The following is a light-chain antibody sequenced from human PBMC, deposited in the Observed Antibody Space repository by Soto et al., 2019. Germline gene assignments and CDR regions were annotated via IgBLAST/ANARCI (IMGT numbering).Light chain of an antibody. J-gene: IGKJ5*01. CDR1: HGVLYSSNTKNY. CDR3: QQYYSSPPT. Sequence: DSVMTQYPDSLAVSLGEGATINCKTSHGVLYSSNTKNYYAWYQQNPGQPPKLLIYSTSTRESGVPHRFSGCGSGTDFTLAISSLQAEDVAVYYCQQYYSSPPTFGQGTRLEI. V-gene: IGKV4-1*01. CDR2: STS.